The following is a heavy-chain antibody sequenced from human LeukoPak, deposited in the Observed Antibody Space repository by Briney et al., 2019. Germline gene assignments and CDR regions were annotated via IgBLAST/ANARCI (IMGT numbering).Heavy chain of an antibody. Sequence: GASVKVSCKSSGGTFRRYAISGVRQAPGHGLEWMGGIIPIFGTAKYAQKFQGRVTITADESTTTAYMELSSLRSEDAAVYYCAREPGVNMYYFDYWGQGTLVTVSS. CDR2: IIPIFGTA. CDR1: GGTFRRYA. CDR3: AREPGVNMYYFDY. J-gene: IGHJ4*02. V-gene: IGHV1-69*01. D-gene: IGHD1/OR15-1a*01.